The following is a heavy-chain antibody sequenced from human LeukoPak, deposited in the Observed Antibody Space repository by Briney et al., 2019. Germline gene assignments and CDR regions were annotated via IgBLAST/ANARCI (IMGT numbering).Heavy chain of an antibody. D-gene: IGHD5-18*01. Sequence: SQTLSLTCAISGDSVSSNSAAWNWIRQSPSRGLEWLGRTYYRSKWYNDYAVSVKSRITINPDTSKNQFSLQLNSVTPEDTAVYYGAGGYSYRSWFDPWGQGTLVNVYS. V-gene: IGHV6-1*01. J-gene: IGHJ5*02. CDR3: AGGYSYRSWFDP. CDR2: TYYRSKWYN. CDR1: GDSVSSNSAA.